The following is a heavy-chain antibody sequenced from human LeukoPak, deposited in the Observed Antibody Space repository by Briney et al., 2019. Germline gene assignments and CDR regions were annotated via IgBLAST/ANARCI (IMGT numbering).Heavy chain of an antibody. Sequence: SETLSLTCTVSGGSISSFYWSWIRQPPGKGLEWIGYIYYSGITKYNPSLKSRVTISVDTSKNQFSLKLSSVTAADTAVYYCARANVYCSSTSCYEHDAFDIWGQGTMVTVSS. V-gene: IGHV4-59*12. CDR2: IYYSGIT. CDR3: ARANVYCSSTSCYEHDAFDI. J-gene: IGHJ3*02. D-gene: IGHD2-2*01. CDR1: GGSISSFY.